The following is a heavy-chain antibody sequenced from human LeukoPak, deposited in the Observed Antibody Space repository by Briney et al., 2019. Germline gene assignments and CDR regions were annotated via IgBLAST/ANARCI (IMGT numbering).Heavy chain of an antibody. CDR1: GFTFSSYW. D-gene: IGHD3-3*01. J-gene: IGHJ3*02. CDR2: IKQDGSEK. V-gene: IGHV3-7*01. CDR3: AGEAYYDFWSGYPKRAFDI. Sequence: PGGSLRLSCAASGFTFSSYWMSWVRQAPGKGLEWVANIKQDGSEKYYVDSVKGRFTISRDNAENSLYLQMNRLRAEDTAVYYCAGEAYYDFWSGYPKRAFDIWGQGTMVTVSS.